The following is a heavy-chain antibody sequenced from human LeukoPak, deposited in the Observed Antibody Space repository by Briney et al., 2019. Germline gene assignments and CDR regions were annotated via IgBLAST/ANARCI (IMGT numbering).Heavy chain of an antibody. CDR3: VRGGGSFDS. V-gene: IGHV3-7*04. J-gene: IGHJ4*02. Sequence: SGGSLRLSCAASGFTFSGFWMSWVRQAPTKGLEWVANIKYDGSDKRYVHSVKGRFTVPRDNANNSLYLQMNSLRAEDTAVYYCVRGGGSFDSWGQGTLVTVSS. D-gene: IGHD3-16*01. CDR1: GFTFSGFW. CDR2: IKYDGSDK.